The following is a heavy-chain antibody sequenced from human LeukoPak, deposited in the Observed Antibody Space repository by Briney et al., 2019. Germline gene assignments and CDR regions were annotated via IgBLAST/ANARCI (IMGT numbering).Heavy chain of an antibody. V-gene: IGHV4-4*07. J-gene: IGHJ3*02. CDR1: GGSISSYY. CDR3: ARSFWSGEDDAFDI. D-gene: IGHD3-3*01. CDR2: IYTSGST. Sequence: SETLSLTCTVSGGSISSYYWSWIRQPAGKGLEWIGRIYTSGSTNYNPSLKSRVTMSVDTSKNQFSLKLSSVTAADTAVYYCARSFWSGEDDAFDIWGQGTMVTVSS.